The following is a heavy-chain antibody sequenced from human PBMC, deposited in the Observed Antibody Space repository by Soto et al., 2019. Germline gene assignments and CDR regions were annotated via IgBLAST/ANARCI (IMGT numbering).Heavy chain of an antibody. CDR1: GYTFTVYA. D-gene: IGHD6-19*01. V-gene: IGHV1-3*01. J-gene: IGHJ4*02. Sequence: ASVKVSCKASGYTFTVYAMHWVRQAPGQRLEWMGWINAGNGNTKYSQKFQGRVTITRDASASTAYMELSSLRSEDTAVYYCARAVAVPADFDYWGQGTLVTVS. CDR3: ARAVAVPADFDY. CDR2: INAGNGNT.